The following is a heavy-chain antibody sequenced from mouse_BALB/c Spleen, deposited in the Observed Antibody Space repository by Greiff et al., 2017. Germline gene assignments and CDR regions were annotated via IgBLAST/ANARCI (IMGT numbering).Heavy chain of an antibody. CDR2: ISYSGST. J-gene: IGHJ3*01. CDR3: ARCLLGLRGRFAY. D-gene: IGHD3-1*01. CDR1: GYSITSDYA. V-gene: IGHV3-2*02. Sequence: DVKLQESGPGLVKPSQSLSLTCTVTGYSITSDYAWNWIRQFPGNKLEWMGYISYSGSTSYNPSLKSRISITRDTSKNQFFLQLNSVTTEDTATYYCARCLLGLRGRFAYWGQGTLVTVSA.